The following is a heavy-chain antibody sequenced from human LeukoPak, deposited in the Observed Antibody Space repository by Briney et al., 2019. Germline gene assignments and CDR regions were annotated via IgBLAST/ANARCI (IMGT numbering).Heavy chain of an antibody. Sequence: GSLRLSCAASGFTFSTYNMNWVRQAPGKGLEWVSSITSSSSYIYYADSAKGRFTISRDNSKNTLYLQMNSLRAEDTAIYYCAKHRDYGDYRGVDYWGQGTLVTVSS. CDR2: ITSSSSYI. CDR1: GFTFSTYN. CDR3: AKHRDYGDYRGVDY. J-gene: IGHJ4*02. V-gene: IGHV3-21*01. D-gene: IGHD4-17*01.